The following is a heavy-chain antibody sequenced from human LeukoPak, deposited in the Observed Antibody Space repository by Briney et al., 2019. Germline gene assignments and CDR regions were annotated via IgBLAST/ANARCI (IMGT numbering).Heavy chain of an antibody. CDR3: AKGKSYFDY. Sequence: GGSVTLPCAVCGFTFSSYGMLWVRQAPGKGLEWVAFIRYDGSNKYYADSVKGRFTISRDNSKNTLYLQMNSLRAEDTAVYYCAKGKSYFDYWGQGTLVTVSS. V-gene: IGHV3-30*02. CDR1: GFTFSSYG. CDR2: IRYDGSNK. J-gene: IGHJ4*02.